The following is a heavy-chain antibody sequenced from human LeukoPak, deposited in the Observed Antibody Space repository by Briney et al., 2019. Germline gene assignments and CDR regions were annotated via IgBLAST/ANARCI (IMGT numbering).Heavy chain of an antibody. D-gene: IGHD3-22*01. CDR3: ARSSSDDYYDSSGYLDY. CDR1: GFTFSSYA. J-gene: IGHJ4*02. Sequence: GGSLRLSCAASGFTFSSYAMHWVRQAPGKGLEWVAVLSYDGSNKYYADSVKGRFTISRDNSKNTLYLQMNSLRAEDTAVYYCARSSSDDYYDSSGYLDYWGQGTLVTVSS. V-gene: IGHV3-30-3*01. CDR2: LSYDGSNK.